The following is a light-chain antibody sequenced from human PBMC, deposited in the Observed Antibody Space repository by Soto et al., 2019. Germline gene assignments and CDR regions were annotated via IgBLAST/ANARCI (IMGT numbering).Light chain of an antibody. CDR3: QQYGSSPLT. CDR2: GAS. V-gene: IGKV3-20*01. Sequence: EIVLTQSPGMLSLSPGERATLSCMASLSVSSSYLAWYQQKPGQAPRLLIYGASSRATGIPDRFSGSGSGTDFTLTISRLEPEDFAVYYCQQYGSSPLTFGGGTKVEIK. CDR1: LSVSSSY. J-gene: IGKJ4*01.